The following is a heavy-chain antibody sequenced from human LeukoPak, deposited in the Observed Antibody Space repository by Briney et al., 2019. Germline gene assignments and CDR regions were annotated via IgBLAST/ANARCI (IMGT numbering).Heavy chain of an antibody. CDR2: ISGDGTNT. CDR3: AGRIRDGLDF. V-gene: IGHV3-74*01. D-gene: IGHD2/OR15-2a*01. J-gene: IGHJ4*02. Sequence: GGSLRLSCAASGFTFSESWMHWVRQVPGKGLVWVSRISGDGTNTHYADSVKGRFTISRDNAKNTVYLQLNSLRADDTAVYYCAGRIRDGLDFWGRGTLVTVSS. CDR1: GFTFSESW.